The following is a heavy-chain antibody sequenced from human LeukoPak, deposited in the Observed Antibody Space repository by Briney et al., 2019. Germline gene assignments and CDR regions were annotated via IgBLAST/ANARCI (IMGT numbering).Heavy chain of an antibody. CDR3: AKPVYDTNSGNFGIDY. D-gene: IGHD2-8*01. V-gene: IGHV3-30*18. CDR2: MSYDGRHI. J-gene: IGHJ4*02. Sequence: GGPLRLSCAASGFTFSAYGMHWFRQAPGKGLEWVAVMSYDGRHIYYADSVKGRFTISRDSSKNTLYLQMNSLRTEDTAVYFCAKPVYDTNSGNFGIDYWGQGTLVTVSS. CDR1: GFTFSAYG.